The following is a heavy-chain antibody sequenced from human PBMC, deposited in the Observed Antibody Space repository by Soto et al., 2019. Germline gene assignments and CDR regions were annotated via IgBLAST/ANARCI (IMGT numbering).Heavy chain of an antibody. CDR1: GGSRNSDY. CDR2: ISYSGKT. Sequence: QVQLHESGPGLVKPSETLSLTCTVSGGSRNSDYWTWIRQPPGKGLDWIAYISYSGKTNYNPSLKSRVNISIVMSKNQFSLQLSSVTAADTAVYSCARMRGLGDISPYFDHWGQGIVVTVSS. CDR3: ARMRGLGDISPYFDH. J-gene: IGHJ4*02. D-gene: IGHD3-16*01. V-gene: IGHV4-59*01.